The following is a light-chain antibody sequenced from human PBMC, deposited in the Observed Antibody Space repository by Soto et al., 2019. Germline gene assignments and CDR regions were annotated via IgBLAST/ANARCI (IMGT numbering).Light chain of an antibody. CDR2: SSN. CDR3: AAWDDSLNGVV. V-gene: IGLV1-44*01. Sequence: QSALTQPPSASGTPGQRVTISCSGSRSNIGSNTVNWYQQLPGTAPKVLIYSSNQRPSGVPDRFSGSESGTSASLAISGLQSEDEADYYCAAWDDSLNGVVFGGGTKLTVL. CDR1: RSNIGSNT. J-gene: IGLJ2*01.